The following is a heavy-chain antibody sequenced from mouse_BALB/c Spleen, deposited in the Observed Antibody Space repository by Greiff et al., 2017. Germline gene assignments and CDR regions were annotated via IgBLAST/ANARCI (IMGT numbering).Heavy chain of an antibody. CDR2: IWWDDDK. Sequence: QVTLKVSGPGILQPSQTLSLTCSFSGFSLSTSGMGVGWIRQPSGKGLEWLAHIWWDDDKRYNPALKSRLTISKDTSSNQVFLKIASVDTADTATYYCARIPPYGTHYAMDYWGQGTSVTVSS. V-gene: IGHV8-8*01. CDR3: ARIPPYGTHYAMDY. CDR1: GFSLSTSGMG. J-gene: IGHJ4*01. D-gene: IGHD2-10*02.